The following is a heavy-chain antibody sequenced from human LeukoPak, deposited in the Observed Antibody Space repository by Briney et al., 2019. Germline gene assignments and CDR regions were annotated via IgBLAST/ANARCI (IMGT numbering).Heavy chain of an antibody. V-gene: IGHV4-61*02. J-gene: IGHJ6*03. CDR2: IYTSGST. D-gene: IGHD3-3*01. Sequence: SETLSLTCTVSGGSISSGSYYWSWIRQPAWKGLEWIGRIYTSGSTNYNPSLKSRVTISVDTSKNQFSLKLSSVTAADTAVYYCARDEFGYDFWSGYPPYYYMDVWGKGTTVTVSS. CDR3: ARDEFGYDFWSGYPPYYYMDV. CDR1: GGSISSGSYY.